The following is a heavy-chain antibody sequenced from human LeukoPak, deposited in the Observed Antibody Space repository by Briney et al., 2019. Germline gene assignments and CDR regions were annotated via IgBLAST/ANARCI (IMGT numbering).Heavy chain of an antibody. CDR1: SNYY. D-gene: IGHD5-18*01. V-gene: IGHV3-7*01. J-gene: IGHJ4*02. CDR2: IKQDASEK. CDR3: ARVRRIQLWRGPFDY. Sequence: SNYYWGWIRQAPGKGLEWVANIKQDASEKYYVDSVKGRFTISRDNAKNSLYLQMNSLRAEDTAVYYCARVRRIQLWRGPFDYWGQGTLVTVSS.